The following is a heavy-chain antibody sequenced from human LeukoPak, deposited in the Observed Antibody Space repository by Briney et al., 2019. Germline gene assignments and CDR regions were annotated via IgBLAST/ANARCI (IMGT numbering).Heavy chain of an antibody. CDR2: ISAYNGNT. Sequence: ASVKVSCKASGYTFTSYGISRVRQAPGQGLEWMGWISAYNGNTNYAQKLQGRVTMTTDTSTSTAYMELRSLRSDDTAVYYCARERRYYGDKYFDYWGQGTLVTVSS. CDR3: ARERRYYGDKYFDY. V-gene: IGHV1-18*01. CDR1: GYTFTSYG. J-gene: IGHJ4*02. D-gene: IGHD3-10*01.